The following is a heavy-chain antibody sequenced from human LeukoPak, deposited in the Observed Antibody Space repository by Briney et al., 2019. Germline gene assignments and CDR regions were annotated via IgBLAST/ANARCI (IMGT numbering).Heavy chain of an antibody. J-gene: IGHJ4*02. Sequence: ASVKVSCKASGYTFTGYYMHWVRQAPGQGLEWMGWINPNSGGTNYAQKFQGRVTMTRDTSTRTVYMELSSLRPDDTAVYFCAKARWFGDLYSDYWGQGTLVSVSS. V-gene: IGHV1-2*02. CDR3: AKARWFGDLYSDY. CDR1: GYTFTGYY. D-gene: IGHD3-10*01. CDR2: INPNSGGT.